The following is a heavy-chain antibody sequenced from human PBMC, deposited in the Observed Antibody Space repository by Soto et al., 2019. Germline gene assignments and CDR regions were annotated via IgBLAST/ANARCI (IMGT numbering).Heavy chain of an antibody. CDR2: IYYSTTT. J-gene: IGHJ5*02. D-gene: IGHD3-22*01. CDR3: ARHVLNYYDVSGSRFDP. V-gene: IGHV4-39*01. CDR1: GGSIRSSNYH. Sequence: SETLSLTCTVSGGSIRSSNYHWGWIRQPPGKGLEWIGSIYYSTTTYYNPSLKSRVTISVDTSKNQFSLKLNSVTAADTAVYYCARHVLNYYDVSGSRFDPWGQGTLVTVSS.